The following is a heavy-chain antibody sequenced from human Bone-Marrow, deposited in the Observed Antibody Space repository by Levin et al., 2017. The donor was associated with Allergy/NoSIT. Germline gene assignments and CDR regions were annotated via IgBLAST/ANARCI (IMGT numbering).Heavy chain of an antibody. V-gene: IGHV3-23*01. D-gene: IGHD3-9*01. Sequence: ETLSLTCAASGFTFSSYAMSWVRQAPGKGLEWVSAISGSGGDTYYADSVKGRFTISRDNSKNTLYLQMNGLRADDTAVYYCAKDQGTILLRYFDWLIDHWGQGTHVSVSS. CDR3: AKDQGTILLRYFDWLIDH. J-gene: IGHJ4*02. CDR1: GFTFSSYA. CDR2: ISGSGGDT.